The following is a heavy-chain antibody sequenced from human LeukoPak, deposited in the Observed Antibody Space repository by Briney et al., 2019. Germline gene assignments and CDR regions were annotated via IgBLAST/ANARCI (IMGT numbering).Heavy chain of an antibody. D-gene: IGHD3-22*01. V-gene: IGHV5-51*01. CDR3: ARQAYGSHFDAFDI. CDR2: TYPDDSET. Sequence: GESLKISCQASGYRFTTDYIGWVRQMPGKGLEWMGITYPDDSETNYSPSFQGQVSMSVDKSITTAYLQWSSLKASDTAIYYCARQAYGSHFDAFDIWGQGTMVTVSS. CDR1: GYRFTTDY. J-gene: IGHJ3*02.